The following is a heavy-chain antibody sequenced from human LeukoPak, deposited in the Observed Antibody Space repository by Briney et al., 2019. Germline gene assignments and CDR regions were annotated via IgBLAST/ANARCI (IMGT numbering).Heavy chain of an antibody. CDR3: ARGQDYDSSGYYFDY. CDR1: GFTFSSYAM. D-gene: IGHD3-22*01. Sequence: GSLRLSCAASGFTFSSYAMSWVRQPPGKGLEWIGEIYHSGSTNYNPSLKSRVTISVDKSKNQFSLKLSSVTAADTAVYYCARGQDYDSSGYYFDYWGQGTLVTVSS. CDR2: IYHSGST. V-gene: IGHV4-4*02. J-gene: IGHJ4*02.